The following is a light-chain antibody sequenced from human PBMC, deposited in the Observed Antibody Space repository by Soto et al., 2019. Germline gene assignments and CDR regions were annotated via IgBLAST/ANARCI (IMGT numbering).Light chain of an antibody. CDR1: QSLLHITGETF. CDR2: EVS. V-gene: IGKV2-29*03. J-gene: IGKJ5*01. Sequence: VMTQTPLSLSVAPGQPASISCKSSQSLLHITGETFLFWYLQKPGQTPQLLIYEVSTRVSGVPDRFSGSGSGTDFTLEIRGVETDEVGIYSCMQGTQLPPTFGQGTRLGIE. CDR3: MQGTQLPPT.